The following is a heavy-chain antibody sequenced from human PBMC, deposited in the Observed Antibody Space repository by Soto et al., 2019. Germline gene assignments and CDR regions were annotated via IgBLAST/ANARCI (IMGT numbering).Heavy chain of an antibody. J-gene: IGHJ4*01. CDR1: GFTYSDYN. V-gene: IGHV3-48*01. D-gene: IGHD2-2*01. Sequence: PVASLRPSYLYSGFTYSDYNVHWIRQAPGAGLEWVSYISRSSSPIYYADSVKGRFTISRDNAKNSVYLQMNSLRVDDTAVYYCARDLSYALDYWGKGTLVTVSS. CDR3: ARDLSYALDY. CDR2: ISRSSSPI.